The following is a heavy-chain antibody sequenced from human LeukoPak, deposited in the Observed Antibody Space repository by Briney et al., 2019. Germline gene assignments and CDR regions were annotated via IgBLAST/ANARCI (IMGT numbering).Heavy chain of an antibody. V-gene: IGHV3-53*01. CDR1: GFTFSSYS. J-gene: IGHJ4*02. CDR2: IYSGGST. CDR3: ARSPGYSDY. Sequence: GGSLRLSCAASGFTFSSYSMNWVRRAPGKGLEWVSVIYSGGSTYYADSVKGRFTISRDNSKNTVYLQMNSLRAEDTAVYYCARSPGYSDYWGQGTLVTVSS.